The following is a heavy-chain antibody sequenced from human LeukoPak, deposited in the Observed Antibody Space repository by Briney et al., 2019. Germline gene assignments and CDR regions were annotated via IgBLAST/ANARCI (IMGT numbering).Heavy chain of an antibody. V-gene: IGHV4-59*06. CDR2: IYYSGST. CDR1: GGSISRYY. D-gene: IGHD2-15*01. Sequence: PSETLSLTCTVSGGSISRYYWSWIRQHPGKSLEWIGYIYYSGSTYYNPSLKSRVTISVDTSKNQFSLKLSSVTAADTAVYYCARAHHNLGYCSGGSCDTWFDPWGQGTLVTVSS. CDR3: ARAHHNLGYCSGGSCDTWFDP. J-gene: IGHJ5*02.